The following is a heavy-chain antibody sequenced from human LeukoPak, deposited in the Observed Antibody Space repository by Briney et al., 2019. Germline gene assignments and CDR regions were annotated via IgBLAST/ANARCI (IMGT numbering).Heavy chain of an antibody. CDR3: ATAWNGRYFDY. V-gene: IGHV3-23*01. D-gene: IGHD1-1*01. CDR1: GFTLSSYA. J-gene: IGHJ4*02. Sequence: PGGSLRLSCAASGFTLSSYAMSWVRQAPGRGLEWVSGISGSGGSTYYADSVRGRFTISRDNFQNTLYLQMNSLRAEDTAVYYCATAWNGRYFDYWGQGTLVTVSS. CDR2: ISGSGGST.